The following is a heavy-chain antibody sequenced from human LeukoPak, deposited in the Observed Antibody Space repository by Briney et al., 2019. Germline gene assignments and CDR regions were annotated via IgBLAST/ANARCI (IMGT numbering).Heavy chain of an antibody. J-gene: IGHJ5*02. Sequence: SETLSLTCTVSGVSISSHYWSWIRQPPGKGLEWIGSIYYSGSTYYNPSLKSRVTISVDTSKNQFSLKLSSVTAADTAVYYCARGIAVAGTPTGWFDPWGQGTLVTVSS. D-gene: IGHD6-19*01. CDR2: IYYSGST. V-gene: IGHV4-59*11. CDR1: GVSISSHY. CDR3: ARGIAVAGTPTGWFDP.